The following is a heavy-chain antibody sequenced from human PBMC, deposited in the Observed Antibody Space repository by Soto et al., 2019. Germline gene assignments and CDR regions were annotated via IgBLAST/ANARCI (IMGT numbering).Heavy chain of an antibody. J-gene: IGHJ6*02. CDR1: GFTFSSYS. CDR2: ISSRRSTI. D-gene: IGHD3-10*01. V-gene: IGHV3-48*02. CDR3: AIDSMVRGVTHYYYYYGMDV. Sequence: EVQLVESGGGLVQPGWSLRRSCAASGFTFSSYSMNWVRQAPGKGLEGVSYISSRRSTIYYADSVKRRFTISRDNTKNSLYLQMTRLRDVDTAVSYCAIDSMVRGVTHYYYYYGMDVWGQGTTVAVSS.